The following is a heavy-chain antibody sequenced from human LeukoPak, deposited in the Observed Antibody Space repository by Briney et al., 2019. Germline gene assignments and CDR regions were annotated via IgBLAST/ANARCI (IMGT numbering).Heavy chain of an antibody. J-gene: IGHJ4*02. CDR3: ASPSVAAAGYFDY. CDR2: IWYDGSKK. V-gene: IGHV3-33*01. D-gene: IGHD6-13*01. CDR1: GFTFSRDG. Sequence: PGGSLRLSCAASGFTFSRDGMHWVRQAPGKGLEWVAVIWYDGSKKYYADSVKGRFTISRDNSKNTLYLQMNSLRAEDTAVYYCASPSVAAAGYFDYWGQGTLVTVSS.